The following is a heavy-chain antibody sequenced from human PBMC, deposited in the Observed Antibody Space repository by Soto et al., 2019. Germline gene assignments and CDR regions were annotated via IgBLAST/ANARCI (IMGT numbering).Heavy chain of an antibody. CDR2: INHTGGT. CDR3: ATRITVFGLLIPPFDP. Sequence: FDPLSLTYGVYGGSGIGYDWNWIIQTPGKGLEWIGEINHTGGTHYNPSLKSRVTMSVDTSKNQFSLRLSSVTAADTAIYYCATRITVFGLLIPPFDPWGQGTQVTVAS. D-gene: IGHD3-3*01. V-gene: IGHV4-34*01. CDR1: GGSGIGYD. J-gene: IGHJ5*02.